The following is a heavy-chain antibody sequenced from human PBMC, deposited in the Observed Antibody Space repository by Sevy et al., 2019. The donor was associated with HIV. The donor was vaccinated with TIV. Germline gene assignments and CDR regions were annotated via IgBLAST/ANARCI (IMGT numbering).Heavy chain of an antibody. CDR2: IYYSGST. D-gene: IGHD3-3*01. J-gene: IGHJ4*02. V-gene: IGHV4-59*01. Sequence: SETLSLTCTVSGGSISSYYWSWIRQPPGKGLEWIGYIYYSGSTNYNPSLKTRFTISVDTSNNQLSRKLSSVTAADTAVYYCARERHITIFGVVITPYFDYWGQGTLVTVSS. CDR1: GGSISSYY. CDR3: ARERHITIFGVVITPYFDY.